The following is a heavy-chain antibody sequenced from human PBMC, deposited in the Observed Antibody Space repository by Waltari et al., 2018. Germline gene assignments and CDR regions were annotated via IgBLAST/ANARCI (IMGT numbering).Heavy chain of an antibody. D-gene: IGHD3-3*01. CDR3: ARDWRNLGMDV. V-gene: IGHV3-74*01. CDR2: LDGDGTRT. CDR1: GFPLGNFW. J-gene: IGHJ6*02. Sequence: SCEASGFPLGNFWVYWVRQGPGKGLMYVSGLDGDGTRTRYADSVRGRFTISRDNAKNAVYLQMTSLRDEDTALYYCARDWRNLGMDVWGQGTTVTVSS.